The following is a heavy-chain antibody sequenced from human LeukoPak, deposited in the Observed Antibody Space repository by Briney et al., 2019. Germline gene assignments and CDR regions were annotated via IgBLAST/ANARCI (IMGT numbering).Heavy chain of an antibody. CDR3: AKALWPSSSWHFFDY. Sequence: PGGSLRLSCAASGFTVGINYMSWVRQAPGRGLERVSVMYSSGTTYYAESVKGRFTISRDNSKNTLYLQLNSLRAEDTAVYYCAKALWPSSSWHFFDYWGQGTLVTVSS. J-gene: IGHJ4*02. CDR1: GFTVGINY. V-gene: IGHV3-66*01. CDR2: MYSSGTT. D-gene: IGHD6-13*01.